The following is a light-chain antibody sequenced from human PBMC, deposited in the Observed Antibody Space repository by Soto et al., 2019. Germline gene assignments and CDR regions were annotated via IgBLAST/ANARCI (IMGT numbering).Light chain of an antibody. CDR2: GAS. Sequence: EIVLTQSPGTLSLSPGERATLSCRASQSVSSSYLAWYQQKPGQAPRLLIYGASTRATGLPARFSGSGSGTEFTLIISSLQSEDSEVYYCQHYNRCLWTFGQGTKVEIK. V-gene: IGKV3-20*01. J-gene: IGKJ1*01. CDR3: QHYNRCLWT. CDR1: QSVSSSY.